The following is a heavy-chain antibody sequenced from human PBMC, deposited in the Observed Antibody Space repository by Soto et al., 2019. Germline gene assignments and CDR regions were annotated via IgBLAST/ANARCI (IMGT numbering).Heavy chain of an antibody. Sequence: GASVKVSCTASGYTFTGYYMHWVRQAPGQGLEWMGWINPNSGGTNYAQKFQGWVTMTRDTSISTAYMELSRLRSDDTAVYYCARTTLRYFPFDYWGQGTLVTVSS. CDR3: ARTTLRYFPFDY. CDR1: GYTFTGYY. D-gene: IGHD3-9*01. J-gene: IGHJ4*02. CDR2: INPNSGGT. V-gene: IGHV1-2*04.